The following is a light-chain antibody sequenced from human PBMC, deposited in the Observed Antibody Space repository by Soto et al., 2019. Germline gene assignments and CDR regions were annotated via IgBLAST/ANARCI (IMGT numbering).Light chain of an antibody. J-gene: IGKJ1*01. Sequence: EIVMTQSPATLSVSPGERATLSFRASKSVSSNLAWYQQKPGQAPRLLIYGASTRATGIPARFSGSGSGTEFTLTISSLQSEDFAVYYCQQYNNWWTFGQGTKVEIK. CDR3: QQYNNWWT. V-gene: IGKV3-15*01. CDR1: KSVSSN. CDR2: GAS.